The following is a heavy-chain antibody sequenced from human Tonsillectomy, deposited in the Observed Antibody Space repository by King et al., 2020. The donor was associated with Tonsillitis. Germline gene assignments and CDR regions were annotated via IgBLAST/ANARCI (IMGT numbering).Heavy chain of an antibody. CDR2: IKQDGSEK. CDR3: ARVGGCTNGVCYHGAFDM. Sequence: VQLVESGGGLVQPGGSLRLSCAASGFTFSHYWLSWVRQAPGKGLEWVANIKQDGSEKYYVVSMKGRFTISRDNAKSSVYLQMNSLRAEDAAMYYCARVGGCTNGVCYHGAFDMWGQGTGVTVS. CDR1: GFTFSHYW. J-gene: IGHJ3*02. V-gene: IGHV3-7*03. D-gene: IGHD2-8*01.